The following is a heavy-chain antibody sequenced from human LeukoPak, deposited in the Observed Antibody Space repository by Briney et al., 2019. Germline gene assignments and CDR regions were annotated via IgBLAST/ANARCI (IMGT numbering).Heavy chain of an antibody. CDR3: AKNGDRGAYCSGGSCYPYYYYYIDV. Sequence: GGSLRLSCAASGFTFSSYAMSWVRQAPGKGLEWVSAISGSGDSTYYADSVKGRFTISRDNSKNTLYLQMNSLRAEDTAIYYCAKNGDRGAYCSGGSCYPYYYYYIDVWGKGTTVTISS. CDR1: GFTFSSYA. J-gene: IGHJ6*03. CDR2: ISGSGDST. V-gene: IGHV3-23*01. D-gene: IGHD2-15*01.